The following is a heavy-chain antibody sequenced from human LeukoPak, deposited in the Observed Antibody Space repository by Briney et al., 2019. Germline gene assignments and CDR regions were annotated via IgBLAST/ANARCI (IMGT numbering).Heavy chain of an antibody. V-gene: IGHV4-59*01. Sequence: SETLSLTCTVSGGSISSYYWSWIRQPPGKGLEWIGYIYYSGSTNYNPSLKSRVTISVDTSKNQFSLKLSSVTAADTAVYYCARGANVALRYFDRLLSPYFDYWGQGTLVTVSS. CDR2: IYYSGST. CDR1: GGSISSYY. J-gene: IGHJ4*02. D-gene: IGHD3-9*01. CDR3: ARGANVALRYFDRLLSPYFDY.